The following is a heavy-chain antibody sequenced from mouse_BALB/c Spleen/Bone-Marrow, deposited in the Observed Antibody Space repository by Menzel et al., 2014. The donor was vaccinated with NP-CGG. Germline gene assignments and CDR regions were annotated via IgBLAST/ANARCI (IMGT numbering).Heavy chain of an antibody. J-gene: IGHJ4*01. CDR3: ARGGTMTSTDAMDY. CDR1: GYSFTGYY. CDR2: ISCYNGAT. Sequence: LVKTGASVKISCKASGYSFTGYYMHWVKQSHGKSLEWIGYISCYNGATRYNQKFKGKATFTVDTSSSTALMQFNSLTSEDAAVYFCARGGTMTSTDAMDYWGQGTSVTGSS. V-gene: IGHV1S34*01. D-gene: IGHD2-4*01.